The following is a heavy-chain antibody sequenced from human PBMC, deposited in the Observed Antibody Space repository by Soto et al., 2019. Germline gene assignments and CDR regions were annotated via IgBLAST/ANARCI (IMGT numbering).Heavy chain of an antibody. CDR2: IGTAGDP. Sequence: GGSLRLSCAASGFTFSRYDMQWVRQATGKGLEWVSAIGTAGDPYYSGSVKGRFTISRENAKNSLYLQMNSLRAEDTAVYYCARDRVTIFGVPNYYGMDVWGQGTKVSVSS. J-gene: IGHJ6*02. V-gene: IGHV3-13*05. CDR1: GFTFSRYD. D-gene: IGHD3-3*01. CDR3: ARDRVTIFGVPNYYGMDV.